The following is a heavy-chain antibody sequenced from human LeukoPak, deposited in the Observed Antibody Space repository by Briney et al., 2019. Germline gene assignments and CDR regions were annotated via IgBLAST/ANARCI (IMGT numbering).Heavy chain of an antibody. CDR2: TIPIFGTA. CDR3: ARDLLGYCSSTSCPRTGYGMDV. CDR1: GGTFSSYA. J-gene: IGHJ6*04. V-gene: IGHV1-69*13. D-gene: IGHD2-2*01. Sequence: SVKVSCKASGGTFSSYAISWVRQAPGQGLEWMGGTIPIFGTANYAQKFQGRVTITADESTSTAYMELSSLRSEDTAVYYCARDLLGYCSSTSCPRTGYGMDVWGKGTTVTVSS.